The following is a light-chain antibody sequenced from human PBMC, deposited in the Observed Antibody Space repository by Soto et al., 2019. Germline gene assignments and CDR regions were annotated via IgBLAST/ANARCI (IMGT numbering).Light chain of an antibody. J-gene: IGLJ1*01. CDR2: EVV. CDR1: KNDIGVYDF. CDR3: KSYAGSNPYV. V-gene: IGLV2-8*01. Sequence: QSALTQPPSASGSPGQSVTISCTGTKNDIGVYDFVSWYQHHPGKAPRLIIYEVVQRPSGVPDRFSGSKSGNPASLTVSGLQAADEADYFCKSYAGSNPYVFGSGTKVTVL.